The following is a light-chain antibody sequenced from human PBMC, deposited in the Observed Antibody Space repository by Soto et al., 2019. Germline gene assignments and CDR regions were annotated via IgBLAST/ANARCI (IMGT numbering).Light chain of an antibody. CDR1: QSVSSN. Sequence: EIVMTQSPATLSVSPGERATLSCRASQSVSSNLAWYQQKPGQAPRLLIYGASTRATGIPARFSGSGSGTEFPRTISSLQSEDFAVYYCQQYNNWPPVTFGGGTKVEIK. J-gene: IGKJ4*01. CDR3: QQYNNWPPVT. V-gene: IGKV3-15*01. CDR2: GAS.